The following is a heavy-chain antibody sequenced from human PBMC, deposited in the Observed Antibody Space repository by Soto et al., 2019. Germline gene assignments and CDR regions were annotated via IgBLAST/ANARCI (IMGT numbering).Heavy chain of an antibody. D-gene: IGHD3-10*01. CDR2: IWHDGSDN. J-gene: IGHJ6*02. Sequence: QVQLVESGGGVVQPGRSLRLSCAASGFTFSSYGMHWVRQAPGKGLEWVAVIWHDGSDNYYADSVKGRFTISRDNSKNTLYLQMNSLRAEDTAVYFCPRDRRGVNYAMDVWGQGTTVTVSS. CDR1: GFTFSSYG. CDR3: PRDRRGVNYAMDV. V-gene: IGHV3-33*01.